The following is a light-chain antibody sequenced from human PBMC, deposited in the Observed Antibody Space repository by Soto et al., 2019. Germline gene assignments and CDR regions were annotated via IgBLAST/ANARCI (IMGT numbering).Light chain of an antibody. CDR3: MLSISGAGV. J-gene: IGLJ3*02. CDR2: DTT. Sequence: QAVVTQEPSLTVSPGGTVTLTCGSSTGAVSSGHYPYWFQQKPSQAPRTLIFDTTNKQSWTPARFSGSLLGGKAALTLSGVEPEDEGEHYYMLSISGAGVFGGGPKRTVL. CDR1: TGAVSSGHY. V-gene: IGLV7-46*01.